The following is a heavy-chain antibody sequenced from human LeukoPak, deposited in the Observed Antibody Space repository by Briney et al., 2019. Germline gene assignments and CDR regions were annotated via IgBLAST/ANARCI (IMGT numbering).Heavy chain of an antibody. J-gene: IGHJ4*02. CDR2: IYYSGST. CDR3: AGIFGVDRSDY. D-gene: IGHD3-3*01. V-gene: IGHV4-39*07. CDR1: GGSISSSSYY. Sequence: SETLSLTCTVSGGSISSSSYYWGWIRQPPGKGLEWIGSIYYSGSTYYNPSLKSRVTISVDTSKNQFSLKLSSVTAADTAVYYCAGIFGVDRSDYWGQGTLVTVSS.